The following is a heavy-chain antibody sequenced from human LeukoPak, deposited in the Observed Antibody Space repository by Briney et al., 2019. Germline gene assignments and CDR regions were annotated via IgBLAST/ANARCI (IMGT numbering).Heavy chain of an antibody. Sequence: PGGSLRLSCAASGFTFSSYGMQWVRQAPGKGLEWVAVISYDGSNKYYADSVKGRFTISRGNSKNTLYLQMNSLRAEDTAVYYCASPPPTNYDILTGTSQYYYYGMDVWGQGTTVTVSS. CDR1: GFTFSSYG. V-gene: IGHV3-30*03. D-gene: IGHD3-9*01. J-gene: IGHJ6*02. CDR2: ISYDGSNK. CDR3: ASPPPTNYDILTGTSQYYYYGMDV.